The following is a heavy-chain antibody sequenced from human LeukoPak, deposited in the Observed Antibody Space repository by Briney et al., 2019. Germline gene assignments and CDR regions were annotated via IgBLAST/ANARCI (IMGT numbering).Heavy chain of an antibody. Sequence: ASVKVSCKASGYTFTSYGISWVRQAPGQGLEWMGWISACNGNTNYAQKLQGRVTMTTDTSTSTAYMELRSLRSDDTAVYYCARTRYSYNWFDPWGQGTLVTVSS. D-gene: IGHD6-13*01. CDR2: ISACNGNT. CDR3: ARTRYSYNWFDP. V-gene: IGHV1-18*01. CDR1: GYTFTSYG. J-gene: IGHJ5*02.